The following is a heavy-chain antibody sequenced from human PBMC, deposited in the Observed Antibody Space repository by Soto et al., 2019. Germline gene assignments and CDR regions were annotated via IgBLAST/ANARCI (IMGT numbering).Heavy chain of an antibody. V-gene: IGHV1-69*01. Sequence: QVQLVQSGAEVKKPGSSVRVSCKASGGTPGNSAFSWVRQAPGQGLEWMGGIIPVFGIVKYAQNLEGRVTITADESTNTAYMELSSRRYEDRAVYYWASGRIVVVGSRAYYGMDVWGQGTTVTVSS. CDR2: IIPVFGIV. D-gene: IGHD6-19*01. J-gene: IGHJ6*02. CDR3: ASGRIVVVGSRAYYGMDV. CDR1: GGTPGNSA.